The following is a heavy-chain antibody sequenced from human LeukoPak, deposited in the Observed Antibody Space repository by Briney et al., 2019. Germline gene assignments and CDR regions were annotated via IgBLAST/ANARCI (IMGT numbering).Heavy chain of an antibody. CDR2: ISSNGSTI. CDR3: ARGPKTSFDY. J-gene: IGHJ4*02. CDR1: GYTLTELS. V-gene: IGHV3-48*01. Sequence: ASVKVSCKVSGYTLTELSMHWVRQAPGKGLEWISYISSNGSTIYYAASVKGRFTISRDSAKNSLYLQMNGLRAEDTAIYYCARGPKTSFDYWGQGTLVTVSS.